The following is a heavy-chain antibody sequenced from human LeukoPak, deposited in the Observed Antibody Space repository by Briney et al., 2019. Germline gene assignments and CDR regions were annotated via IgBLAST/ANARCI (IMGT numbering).Heavy chain of an antibody. CDR3: ATEAPRSYYFDY. J-gene: IGHJ4*02. CDR2: VYATGGTT. V-gene: IGHV1-46*01. Sequence: ASVKVSCRSSEDTFTYYHIHWVRQAPGQGVEWMGAVYATGGTTINTQNFQGRVTMTRDTSTGTVYMELSSLRFEDTAMYYCATEAPRSYYFDYWGQGILVTVSS. CDR1: EDTFTYYH.